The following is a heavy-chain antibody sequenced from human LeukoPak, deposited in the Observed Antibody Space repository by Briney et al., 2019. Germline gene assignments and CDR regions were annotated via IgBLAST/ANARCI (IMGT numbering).Heavy chain of an antibody. CDR3: AREEYGFGLGALDV. D-gene: IGHD3-10*01. V-gene: IGHV3-30*04. J-gene: IGHJ6*02. CDR2: ISIDGKTQ. CDR1: GFTFNTYA. Sequence: PGGSLRLSCIASGFTFNTYAMQWVRQAPGKGLEWVAVISIDGKTQYYADSVKGRFTISRDESKNTLYLEMDSLRDEDTALFYCAREEYGFGLGALDVWGQGTTVTVS.